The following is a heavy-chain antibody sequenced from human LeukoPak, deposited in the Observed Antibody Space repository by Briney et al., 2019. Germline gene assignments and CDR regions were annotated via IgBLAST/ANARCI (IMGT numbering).Heavy chain of an antibody. J-gene: IGHJ6*03. Sequence: PSETLSLTCAVYGGSFSGYYWSWIRQPPGKGLEWIGEINHSGSTNYNPSLKSRVTISVDTSKNQFSLKLSSVTAADTAVYYCAREDPYSYGSTSFYYYYYYMDVWGKGTTVTISS. CDR3: AREDPYSYGSTSFYYYYYYMDV. D-gene: IGHD5-18*01. V-gene: IGHV4-34*01. CDR1: GGSFSGYY. CDR2: INHSGST.